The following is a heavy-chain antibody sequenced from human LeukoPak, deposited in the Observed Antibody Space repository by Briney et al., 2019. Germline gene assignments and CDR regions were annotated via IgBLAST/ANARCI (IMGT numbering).Heavy chain of an antibody. Sequence: PGGSLRLCCAASGFTFNSYSMNWVRQAPGKGLEWVSSISSSSSFIYYADSVKGRFTISRDNAKNSLYLQMNGLRPEDTAVYYCARDFSSDWSPYFDCWGQGTLVTVSS. CDR1: GFTFNSYS. V-gene: IGHV3-21*01. J-gene: IGHJ4*02. CDR2: ISSSSSFI. CDR3: ARDFSSDWSPYFDC. D-gene: IGHD6-19*01.